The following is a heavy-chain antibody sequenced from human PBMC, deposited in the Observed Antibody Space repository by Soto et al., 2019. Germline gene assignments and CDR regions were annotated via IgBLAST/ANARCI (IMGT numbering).Heavy chain of an antibody. Sequence: PSETLSLTCTVSGGSISSYYWSWIRQPPGKGLEWIGYIYYSGSTNYNPSLKSRVTISVDTSKNQFSLKLSSVTAADTAVYYCAILEYGDYYYYMDVWGKGTTVTVSS. CDR2: IYYSGST. V-gene: IGHV4-59*08. J-gene: IGHJ6*03. CDR3: AILEYGDYYYYMDV. CDR1: GGSISSYY. D-gene: IGHD4-17*01.